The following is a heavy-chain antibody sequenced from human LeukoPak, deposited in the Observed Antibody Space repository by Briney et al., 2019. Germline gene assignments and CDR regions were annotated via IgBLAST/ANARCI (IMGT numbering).Heavy chain of an antibody. CDR2: IGWNSGGI. CDR3: ARRGFSGSAFDI. D-gene: IGHD6-19*01. J-gene: IGHJ3*02. CDR1: GFTFDDYA. V-gene: IGHV3-9*01. Sequence: GGSLRLSCAASGFTFDDYAMHWVRQAPGKGLEWVSGIGWNSGGIVYADSVKGRFTISRDNSKNTLYLQMNSLRAEDTAVYYCARRGFSGSAFDIWGQGTMVTVSS.